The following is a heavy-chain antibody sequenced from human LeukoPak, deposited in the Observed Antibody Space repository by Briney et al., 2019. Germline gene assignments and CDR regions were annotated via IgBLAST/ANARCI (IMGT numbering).Heavy chain of an antibody. V-gene: IGHV1-18*01. J-gene: IGHJ4*02. D-gene: IGHD1-1*01. CDR2: ISTFNGNT. CDR3: ARRHLIGNGYFDH. Sequence: ASVKVSCKASGYAFTNYGVGWLRLAAGQGLQWLGWISTFNGNTNYAQIVQDRVTMTTDTSTNTAYLELRSLRSDDTAVYYCARRHLIGNGYFDHWGQGTLVTVSS. CDR1: GYAFTNYG.